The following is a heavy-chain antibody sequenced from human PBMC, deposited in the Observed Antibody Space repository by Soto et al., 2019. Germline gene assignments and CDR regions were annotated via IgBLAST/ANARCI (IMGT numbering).Heavy chain of an antibody. Sequence: ASVKVSCKASGYTFTTYSMHWVRQAPGQRLEWMGWIHAGNGNTEHSQKFQGRVTITRDTSASTAYLELGSLRSVDTAVYYCVRAACSSTSCYNYYAYGMDVWGQGTAVTVSS. CDR3: VRAACSSTSCYNYYAYGMDV. D-gene: IGHD2-2*01. V-gene: IGHV1-3*01. CDR1: GYTFTTYS. CDR2: IHAGNGNT. J-gene: IGHJ6*02.